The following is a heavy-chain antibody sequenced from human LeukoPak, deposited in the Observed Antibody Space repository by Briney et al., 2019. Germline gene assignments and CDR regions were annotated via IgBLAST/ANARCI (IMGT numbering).Heavy chain of an antibody. CDR2: INPNSGGT. CDR3: ARGSSLSSAMVRGVIDY. J-gene: IGHJ4*02. D-gene: IGHD3-10*01. V-gene: IGHV1-2*06. Sequence: ASVKVTCKASGYTFTGYYMHWVRQAPGQGLEWMGRINPNSGGTNYAQKFQGRVTMTWDTSISTAYMELSRLRSDDTAVYYCARGSSLSSAMVRGVIDYWGQGTLVTVSS. CDR1: GYTFTGYY.